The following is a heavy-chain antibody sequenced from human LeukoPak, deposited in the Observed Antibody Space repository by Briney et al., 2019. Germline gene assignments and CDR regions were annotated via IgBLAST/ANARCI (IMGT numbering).Heavy chain of an antibody. CDR1: GGSISSGGYS. Sequence: SQTLSLTCAVSGGSISSGGYSWSWIRQPPGKGLEWIGYIYHSGSTYCNPSLKSRVTISVDRSKNQFSLKLSSVTAADTAVYYCARGGRGATDNWFDPWGQGTLVTVSS. CDR2: IYHSGST. CDR3: ARGGRGATDNWFDP. J-gene: IGHJ5*02. D-gene: IGHD1-26*01. V-gene: IGHV4-30-2*01.